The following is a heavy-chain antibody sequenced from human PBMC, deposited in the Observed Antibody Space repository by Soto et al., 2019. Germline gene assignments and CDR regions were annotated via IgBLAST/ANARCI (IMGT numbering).Heavy chain of an antibody. CDR3: ARRYGWLYFDY. J-gene: IGHJ4*02. D-gene: IGHD6-19*01. CDR2: IFYSGST. CDR1: GDSISSSNYF. Sequence: SETLSLTCTVSGDSISSSNYFWGWICQPPGKGLEWIGTIFYSGSTYYNPSLKSRVTISVDTSKNQFSLRLISVTAADTALYYCARRYGWLYFDYWGQGSLVTVSS. V-gene: IGHV4-39*01.